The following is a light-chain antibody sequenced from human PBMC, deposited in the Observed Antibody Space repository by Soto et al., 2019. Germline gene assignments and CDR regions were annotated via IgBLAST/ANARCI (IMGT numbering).Light chain of an antibody. CDR3: QQRSNWPSNT. J-gene: IGKJ4*01. V-gene: IGKV3-11*01. CDR2: DAS. Sequence: EIVLTQSPATLSLSPGERATLSCRASQSVSSYLAWYQQKPGQAPRLLIYDASNRATGIPARFSGSGSGTDFTLTISSLEPEDVAVYYCQQRSNWPSNTFGGGTKVEIK. CDR1: QSVSSY.